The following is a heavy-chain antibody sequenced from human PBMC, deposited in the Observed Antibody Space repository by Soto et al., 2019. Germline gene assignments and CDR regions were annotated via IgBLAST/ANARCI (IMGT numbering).Heavy chain of an antibody. Sequence: SETLSLTCAVSGGSISSGGYSWSWIRQPPGKSLEWIGYMYHSGSTYYNPSLKSRVTISIDRSKNQFSVKLNSVTAADTAVYYCARDLWGYCGADCYPLDVWGQGTTVTVSS. D-gene: IGHD2-21*02. CDR1: GGSISSGGYS. CDR2: MYHSGST. CDR3: ARDLWGYCGADCYPLDV. V-gene: IGHV4-30-2*01. J-gene: IGHJ6*02.